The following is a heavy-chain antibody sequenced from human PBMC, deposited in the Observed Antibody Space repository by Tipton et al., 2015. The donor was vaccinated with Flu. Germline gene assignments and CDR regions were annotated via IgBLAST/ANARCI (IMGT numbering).Heavy chain of an antibody. CDR2: FYKSGST. CDR3: AREIRHSDWTLDYYGMDV. Sequence: SLRLSCRASGFSVDTNYMTWVRQAPGKGLEWVSTFYKSGSTYYADSVKGRFIISRDTSNNTVYLQMNDLRAEDTAVYFCAREIRHSDWTLDYYGMDVWGQGTTVTASS. J-gene: IGHJ6*02. V-gene: IGHV3-53*01. D-gene: IGHD1-1*01. CDR1: GFSVDTNY.